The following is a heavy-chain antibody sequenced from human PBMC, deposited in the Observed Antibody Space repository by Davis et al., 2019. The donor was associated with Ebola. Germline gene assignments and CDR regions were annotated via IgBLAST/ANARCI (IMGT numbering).Heavy chain of an antibody. CDR2: IYYSGST. CDR3: ARDGTYYYDSSGYPKTSAFDI. D-gene: IGHD3-22*01. CDR1: GGSISSYY. V-gene: IGHV4-59*01. J-gene: IGHJ3*02. Sequence: PSETLSLTCTVSGGSISSYYWSWIRQPPGKGLEWIGYIYYSGSTNYNPSLKSRVTISVDTSKNQFSLKLSSVTAADTAVYYCARDGTYYYDSSGYPKTSAFDIWGQGTMVTVSS.